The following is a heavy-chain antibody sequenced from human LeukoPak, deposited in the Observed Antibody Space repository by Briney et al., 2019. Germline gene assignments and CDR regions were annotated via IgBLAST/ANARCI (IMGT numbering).Heavy chain of an antibody. CDR1: GFTFSRFS. CDR3: AKDAHYLDSSGYCIPFDY. V-gene: IGHV3-23*01. CDR2: ISGNGLQT. J-gene: IGHJ4*02. Sequence: GGSLSLSCSASGFTFSRFSMTWVRHLPGKGLEWVSTISGNGLQTFYADSVKGRFSVSRDNSVNIVYPQMDSLRADDSALYSCAKDAHYLDSSGYCIPFDYWGPGTLVTVAS. D-gene: IGHD3-22*01.